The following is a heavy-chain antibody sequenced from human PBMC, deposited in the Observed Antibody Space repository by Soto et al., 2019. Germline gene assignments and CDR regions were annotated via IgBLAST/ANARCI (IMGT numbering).Heavy chain of an antibody. CDR3: ARDYYDSSGYYPFGY. CDR2: ISSSSSII. D-gene: IGHD3-22*01. Sequence: GGSLRLSCAASGFTFSSYSMNWVRQAPGKGLERVSYISSSSSIIYYADSVKGRFTISRDNAKNSLYLQMNSLRDEDTAVYYCARDYYDSSGYYPFGYWGQGTLVTVSS. V-gene: IGHV3-48*02. J-gene: IGHJ4*02. CDR1: GFTFSSYS.